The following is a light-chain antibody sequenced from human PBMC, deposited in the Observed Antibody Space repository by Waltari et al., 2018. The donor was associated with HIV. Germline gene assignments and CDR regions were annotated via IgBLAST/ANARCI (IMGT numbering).Light chain of an antibody. Sequence: EIVMTQSPATLSVSPGERATLPCRASPSVSSNLAWYHQTPGQAPRLLIYGASTRATGVPARFSGSGSGTEFTLTISSLQSEDFAVYYCQQYINRPPYTFGQGTKLEI. CDR1: PSVSSN. V-gene: IGKV3-15*01. J-gene: IGKJ2*01. CDR3: QQYINRPPYT. CDR2: GAS.